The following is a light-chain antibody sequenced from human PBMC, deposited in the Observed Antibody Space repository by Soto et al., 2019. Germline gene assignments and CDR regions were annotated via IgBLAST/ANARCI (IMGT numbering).Light chain of an antibody. CDR2: TAS. V-gene: IGKV1-39*01. J-gene: IGKJ2*01. CDR3: QQSYTTPYT. Sequence: DIQMTQSPSSLSASVGDRVTITCRASQSISRNLNWHQQKPGRAPKLLIYTASGLQSGVPSRFSGGGSGTDFTRAISSLQPEDFATYYCQQSYTTPYTVGQGAKVDTK. CDR1: QSISRN.